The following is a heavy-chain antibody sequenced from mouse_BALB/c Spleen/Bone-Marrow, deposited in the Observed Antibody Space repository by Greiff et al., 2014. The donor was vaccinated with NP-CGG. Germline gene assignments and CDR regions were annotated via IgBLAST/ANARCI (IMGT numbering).Heavy chain of an antibody. CDR2: ISSDSSTI. Sequence: DVMLVESGGGLVQPGGSRKLSCAASGFTFSSFGIRWVRQAPEKGLEWVTYISSDSSTIYYADTVKGRFTISRDNPKNTLFLQMTSLRSEDTAMYYCARSNYVGYYATDYWGQGTSVTVSS. V-gene: IGHV5-17*02. CDR3: ARSNYVGYYATDY. D-gene: IGHD1-1*01. J-gene: IGHJ4*01. CDR1: GFTFSSFG.